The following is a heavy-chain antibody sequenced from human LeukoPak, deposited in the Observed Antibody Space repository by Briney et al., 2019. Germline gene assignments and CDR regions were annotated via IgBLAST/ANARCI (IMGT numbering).Heavy chain of an antibody. Sequence: GGSLRLSCAASGFTFSSYWMSGVRQAPGKGLEWVANIKQDGSEKYYVDSVKGRFTISRDNAKNSLYLQMNSLRAEDTAVYYCAKVNWCSATCADAWGQGILVTVSS. V-gene: IGHV3-7*03. CDR1: GFTFSSYW. CDR3: AKVNWCSATCADA. CDR2: IKQDGSEK. J-gene: IGHJ4*02. D-gene: IGHD2-2*01.